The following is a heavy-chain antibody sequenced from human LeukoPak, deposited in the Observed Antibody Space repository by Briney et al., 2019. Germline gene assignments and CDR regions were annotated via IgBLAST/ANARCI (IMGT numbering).Heavy chain of an antibody. CDR2: ISGSGGST. CDR1: GFTFSSYA. Sequence: PGGSLRLSCAASGFTFSSYAMSWVRQAPGKGLEWVSAISGSGGSTYYADSVKGRFTISRDNSKNTLYLQMNSLRAEDTAVYYCAKFSYGSGSYYKNYYYYYMDVWGKGTTVTVSS. CDR3: AKFSYGSGSYYKNYYYYYMDV. V-gene: IGHV3-23*01. D-gene: IGHD3-10*01. J-gene: IGHJ6*03.